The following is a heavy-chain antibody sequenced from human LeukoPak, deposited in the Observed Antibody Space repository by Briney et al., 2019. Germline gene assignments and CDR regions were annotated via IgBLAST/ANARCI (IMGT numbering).Heavy chain of an antibody. CDR2: INHSGNT. CDR3: ARGLLHSY. V-gene: IGHV4-34*01. Sequence: SETLSLTCTVYGGSFSGYYWTWIRQPPGKGLEWIGEINHSGNTNYNPSLKSRVTISVDTSKNQFSLNLSSVTAADTAVYYCARGLLHSYWGQGTLVTVSS. J-gene: IGHJ4*02. CDR1: GGSFSGYY. D-gene: IGHD3-16*01.